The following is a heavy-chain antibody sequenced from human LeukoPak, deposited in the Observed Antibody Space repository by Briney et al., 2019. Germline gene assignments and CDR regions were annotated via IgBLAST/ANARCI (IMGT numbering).Heavy chain of an antibody. Sequence: KPSETLSLTCTVSGGSISSSSYYWGWIRQPPGKGLEWIGSIYYSGSTYYNPSLKSRVTISVDTSKNQFSLKLSSVTAADTAVYYCARRIAVAGTLDYRGQGTLVTVSS. CDR2: IYYSGST. CDR1: GGSISSSSYY. J-gene: IGHJ4*02. V-gene: IGHV4-39*01. D-gene: IGHD6-19*01. CDR3: ARRIAVAGTLDY.